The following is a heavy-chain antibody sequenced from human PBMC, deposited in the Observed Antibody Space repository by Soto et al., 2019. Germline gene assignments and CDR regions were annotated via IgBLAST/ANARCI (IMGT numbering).Heavy chain of an antibody. Sequence: GGSLRLSCAASGFTFNDYYMSWIRQAPGKGLEWVSYISSSGSTIYYADSVKGRFTISRDNAKNSLYLQMNSLRAEDTAVYYCASFPGIAVAGWDDAFDIWGQGTMVTVSS. CDR3: ASFPGIAVAGWDDAFDI. CDR1: GFTFNDYY. CDR2: ISSSGSTI. J-gene: IGHJ3*02. V-gene: IGHV3-11*01. D-gene: IGHD6-19*01.